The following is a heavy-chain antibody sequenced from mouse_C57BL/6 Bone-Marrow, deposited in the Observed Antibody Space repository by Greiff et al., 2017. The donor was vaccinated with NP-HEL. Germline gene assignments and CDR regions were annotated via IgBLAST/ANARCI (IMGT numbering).Heavy chain of an antibody. V-gene: IGHV1-72*01. CDR1: GYTFTSYW. Sequence: QVQLKQPGAELVKPGASVKLSCKASGYTFTSYWMHWVKQRPGRGLEWIGRIDPNSGGTKYNEKFKSKATLTVDKPSSTAYMQLSILTSEDSAVYYCARSDYGKGWYFDVWGTGTTVTVSS. CDR3: ARSDYGKGWYFDV. D-gene: IGHD2-1*01. J-gene: IGHJ1*03. CDR2: IDPNSGGT.